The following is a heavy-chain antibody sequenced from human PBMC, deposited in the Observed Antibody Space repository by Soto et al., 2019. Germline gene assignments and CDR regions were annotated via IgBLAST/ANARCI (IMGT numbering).Heavy chain of an antibody. Sequence: GGSLRLSCSASGFTFSSYAMHWVRQAPGKGLEYASGININGGSTNYADSVKGKFTISRDNSKNIVYLQMSSLRDEDTALYYCVKGGVYRSSSLDCWGQGSLVTVSS. J-gene: IGHJ4*02. CDR1: GFTFSSYA. CDR3: VKGGVYRSSSLDC. D-gene: IGHD6-6*01. CDR2: ININGGST. V-gene: IGHV3-64D*08.